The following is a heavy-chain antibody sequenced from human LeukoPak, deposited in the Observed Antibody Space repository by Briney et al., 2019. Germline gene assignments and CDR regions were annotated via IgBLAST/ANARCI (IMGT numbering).Heavy chain of an antibody. J-gene: IGHJ4*02. Sequence: ASVKVSCKASGGTFSSYAISWVRQAPGQGLEWMGGIIPIFGTANYAQKFQGRVTITADESTSTAYMELSSLRSEDTAVYYCARSGSSPAGPFDYWGQGTLVTVSS. CDR2: IIPIFGTA. V-gene: IGHV1-69*13. D-gene: IGHD6-6*01. CDR1: GGTFSSYA. CDR3: ARSGSSPAGPFDY.